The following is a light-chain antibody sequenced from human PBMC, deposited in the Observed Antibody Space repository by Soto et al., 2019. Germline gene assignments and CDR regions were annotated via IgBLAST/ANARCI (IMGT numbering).Light chain of an antibody. J-gene: IGKJ1*01. Sequence: DIPMTQSPSTLSAFVGDRVTITCRASQNINDYLAWYQQKPGKSPKLLIYDASTLDSGVPSRFSGSGSGTQFTLTISGLQPDDFATYFCQQYNSHRTFGQGTKVQIK. CDR2: DAS. V-gene: IGKV1-5*01. CDR1: QNINDY. CDR3: QQYNSHRT.